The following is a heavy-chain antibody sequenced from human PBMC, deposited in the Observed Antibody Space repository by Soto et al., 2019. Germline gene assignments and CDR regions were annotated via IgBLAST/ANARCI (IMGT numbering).Heavy chain of an antibody. D-gene: IGHD3-10*01. J-gene: IGHJ2*01. Sequence: QITLKESGPTLVKPTQTLTLTCTFSGFSLSTSGVGVGWIRQPPGKALEWLALIYWDDDKRYSPSLKSRLTIITDTPTNQLVLTMTIMDPVDTATYYCANSRWSSGRPYGYFDLGGRGTLVTVSS. CDR1: GFSLSTSGVG. CDR2: IYWDDDK. CDR3: ANSRWSSGRPYGYFDL. V-gene: IGHV2-5*02.